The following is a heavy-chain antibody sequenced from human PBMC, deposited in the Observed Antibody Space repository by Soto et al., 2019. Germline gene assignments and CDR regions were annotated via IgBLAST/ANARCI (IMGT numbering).Heavy chain of an antibody. CDR3: ARDYDSSLYY. CDR1: GYTFTGYY. D-gene: IGHD3-22*01. J-gene: IGHJ4*02. Sequence: AASVKVSCKASGYTFTGYYMHWVRQAPGQGLEWMGWINPNSGGTNYAQKFQGRVTMTRDTSISTAYMELSSLRSDDTAVYYCARDYDSSLYYWGQGTLVTVSS. CDR2: INPNSGGT. V-gene: IGHV1-2*02.